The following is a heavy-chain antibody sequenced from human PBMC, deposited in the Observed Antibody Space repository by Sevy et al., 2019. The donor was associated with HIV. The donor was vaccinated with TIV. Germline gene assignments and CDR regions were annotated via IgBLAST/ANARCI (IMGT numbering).Heavy chain of an antibody. CDR3: AGSLFGFWDARGFWLYFYGIEG. CDR2: IYYSGAT. Sequence: SETLSLTCTVSGGSISSNNYYWGWIRQPPGKGLEWIGSIYYSGATYYNPALKSRVTISVDTSKKQFSLKLRSVTAADKALDYCAGSLFGFWDARGFWLYFYGIEGLGQRANGNR. J-gene: IGHJ6*04. D-gene: IGHD3-3*01. CDR1: GGSISSNNYY. V-gene: IGHV4-39*01.